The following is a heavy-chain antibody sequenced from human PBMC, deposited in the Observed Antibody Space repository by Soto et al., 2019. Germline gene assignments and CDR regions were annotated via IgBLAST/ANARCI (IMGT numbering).Heavy chain of an antibody. Sequence: PGGSLRLSCAASGFTFSSYGMHWVRQAPGKGLEWVAVISYDGSNKYYADSVKGRFTISRDNSKNTLYLQMNSLRAEDTAVYYCAKDLLVGGNAADDGGYFDYWGQGTLVTVSS. J-gene: IGHJ4*02. CDR1: GFTFSSYG. CDR3: AKDLLVGGNAADDGGYFDY. V-gene: IGHV3-30*18. CDR2: ISYDGSNK. D-gene: IGHD2-15*01.